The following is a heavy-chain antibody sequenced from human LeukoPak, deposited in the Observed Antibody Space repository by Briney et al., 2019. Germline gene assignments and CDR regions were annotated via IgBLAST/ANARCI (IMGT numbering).Heavy chain of an antibody. V-gene: IGHV3-7*01. D-gene: IGHD3-10*01. CDR3: ARDLYRGVFDY. CDR1: GFTFSSYW. CDR2: IKQDGSEK. J-gene: IGHJ4*02. Sequence: GGSLRLSCAASGFTFSSYWMSWVRQAPRKGLEWVANIKQDGSEKYYVDSVKGRFTISRDNAKNSLYLQMNSLRAEDTAVYYCARDLYRGVFDYWGQGTLVTVSS.